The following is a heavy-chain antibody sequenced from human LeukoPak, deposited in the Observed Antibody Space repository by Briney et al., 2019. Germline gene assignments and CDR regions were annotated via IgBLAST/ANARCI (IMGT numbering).Heavy chain of an antibody. V-gene: IGHV3-48*01. CDR1: GFTFSSYS. CDR2: ISSSSSTI. D-gene: IGHD3-3*01. Sequence: PGGSLRLSCAASGFTFSSYSMNWVRQAPGKGLEWVSYISSSSSTIYYADSVKGRFTISRDNAKNSLYLQMNSLRAEDTAVYYCARDFTLYDFWSGYDYWGQGTLVTVSS. CDR3: ARDFTLYDFWSGYDY. J-gene: IGHJ4*02.